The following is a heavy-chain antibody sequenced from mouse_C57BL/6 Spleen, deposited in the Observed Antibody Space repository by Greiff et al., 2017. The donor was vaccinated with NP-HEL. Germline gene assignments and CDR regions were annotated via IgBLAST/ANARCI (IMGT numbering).Heavy chain of an antibody. CDR2: ISDGGSYT. J-gene: IGHJ3*01. CDR1: GFTFSSYA. CDR3: ARDPDSSGPAWFAY. Sequence: DVMLVESGGGLVKPGGSLKLSCAASGFTFSSYAMSWVRQTPEKRLEWVATISDGGSYTYYPDNVKGRFTISRDNAKNNLYLQMSHLKSEDTAMYYCARDPDSSGPAWFAYWGQGTLVTVSA. V-gene: IGHV5-4*01. D-gene: IGHD3-2*02.